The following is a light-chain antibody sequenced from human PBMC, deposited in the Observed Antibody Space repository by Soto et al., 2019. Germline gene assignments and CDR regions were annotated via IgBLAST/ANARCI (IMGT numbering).Light chain of an antibody. CDR3: QKYDSAPWT. CDR2: AAS. J-gene: IGKJ1*01. V-gene: IGKV1-27*01. CDR1: QGISNY. Sequence: DIQMTQSPSSLSASVRDRVTITCLASQGISNYLAWYKQKPGKVPQLLIYAASTLQSGVPSRFSGSGSGTDFTLTISSLQPEDVATYYCQKYDSAPWTFGQGTKVEIK.